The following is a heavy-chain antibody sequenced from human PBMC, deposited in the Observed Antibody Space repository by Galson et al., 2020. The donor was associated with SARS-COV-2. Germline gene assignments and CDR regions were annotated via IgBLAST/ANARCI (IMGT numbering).Heavy chain of an antibody. J-gene: IGHJ6*02. D-gene: IGHD2-15*01. CDR3: ARDKCSGSSCYSGVGAGLQGMDV. V-gene: IGHV3-11*01. CDR2: ISTSGSTK. Sequence: GGSLRLSCAASGFTFSDYYLSWVRQAPGKGLQWVSYISTSGSTKYYEDFVKGRFTISRDNAKNSLYLQMNSLSAEDTAVYYCARDKCSGSSCYSGVGAGLQGMDVWGQGTTVTVSS. CDR1: GFTFSDYY.